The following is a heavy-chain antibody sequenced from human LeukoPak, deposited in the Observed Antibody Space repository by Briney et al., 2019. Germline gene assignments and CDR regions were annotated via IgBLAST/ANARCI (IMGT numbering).Heavy chain of an antibody. V-gene: IGHV3-23*01. CDR2: ISGNGGST. D-gene: IGHD6-13*01. J-gene: IGHJ3*02. CDR1: GFTFSSYA. Sequence: PGGSLRLSCAASGFTFSSYAMSWVRQAPGKGLEWVSAISGNGGSTYYADSVKGRFTISRDNSKNTLYLQMNSLRAEDTAVYYCAKGRQYSSSWADAFDIWGQGTMVTVSS. CDR3: AKGRQYSSSWADAFDI.